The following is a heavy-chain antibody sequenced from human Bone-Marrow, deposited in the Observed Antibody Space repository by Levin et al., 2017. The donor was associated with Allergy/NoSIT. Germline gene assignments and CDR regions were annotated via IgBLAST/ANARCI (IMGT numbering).Heavy chain of an antibody. D-gene: IGHD2-2*01. V-gene: IGHV5-51*01. CDR1: GYTFSSFW. CDR2: IYPADSDS. CDR3: TGLRHGAPAESGLDV. Sequence: GESLKISCQTSGYTFSSFWIGWVRQMPGKGLEWMGIIYPADSDSRYSPSFQGQVTISADKSLSAAYLQWSSLKAPDTAIYYCTGLRHGAPAESGLDVWGQGTTVTVSS. J-gene: IGHJ6*02.